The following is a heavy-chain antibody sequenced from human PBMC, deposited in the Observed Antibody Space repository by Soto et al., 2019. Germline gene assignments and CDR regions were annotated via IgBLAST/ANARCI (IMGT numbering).Heavy chain of an antibody. CDR2: IRSKAYGGTT. J-gene: IGHJ6*02. Sequence: GGSLRLSCTASGFTFGDYAMSWVRQAPGKGLEWVGFIRSKAYGGTTEYAASVKGRFTISRDDSKSIAYLQMNSLKTEDTAVYYCTRGGITIFGVVIGDYGMDVWGQGTTVT. V-gene: IGHV3-49*04. D-gene: IGHD3-3*01. CDR3: TRGGITIFGVVIGDYGMDV. CDR1: GFTFGDYA.